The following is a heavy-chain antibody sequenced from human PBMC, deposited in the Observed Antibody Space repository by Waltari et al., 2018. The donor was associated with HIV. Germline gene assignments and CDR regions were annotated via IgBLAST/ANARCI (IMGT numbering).Heavy chain of an antibody. D-gene: IGHD6-13*01. V-gene: IGHV3-33*01. CDR1: GFRVSDYG. J-gene: IGHJ3*01. Sequence: VQLEESGGGVVQPGRSRRLSCAASGFRVSDYGMHWVRQAPGKGLQWGAVIWYDGSKKEYSDSGKGRFTISKDNSKNTLFLQMNSLRVDDTAVYFCARVPFASSWSADSFDVWGPGTRITVSS. CDR2: IWYDGSKK. CDR3: ARVPFASSWSADSFDV.